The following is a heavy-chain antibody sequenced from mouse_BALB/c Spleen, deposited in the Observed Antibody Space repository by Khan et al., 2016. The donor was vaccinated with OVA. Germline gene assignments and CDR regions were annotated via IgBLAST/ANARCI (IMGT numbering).Heavy chain of an antibody. J-gene: IGHJ3*01. D-gene: IGHD3-3*01. CDR2: ISTYYGAA. Sequence: QVQLQQSGAELVRPGVSVKISCKGSGYTFTDYAKHWVKQSHAKSLEWIGVISTYYGAADYNQKFKGKATMTVDTSSSTAYMELARLTSEDSASYYCARGGRFAYWGQGTLVTVSA. V-gene: IGHV1S137*01. CDR1: GYTFTDYA. CDR3: ARGGRFAY.